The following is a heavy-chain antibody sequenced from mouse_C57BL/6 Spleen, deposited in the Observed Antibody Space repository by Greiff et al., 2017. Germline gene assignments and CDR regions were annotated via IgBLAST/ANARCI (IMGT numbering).Heavy chain of an antibody. CDR3: AKYYGSSHWYFDV. CDR2: IHPNSGST. Sequence: VQLQQPGAELVKPGASVKLSCKASGYTFTSYWMHWVKQRPGQGLEWIGMIHPNSGSTNYNEKFKSKATLTVDKSTSTAYMQLSSLTSEDSAVYYCAKYYGSSHWYFDVWGTGPTVTVSS. V-gene: IGHV1-64*01. J-gene: IGHJ1*03. CDR1: GYTFTSYW. D-gene: IGHD1-1*01.